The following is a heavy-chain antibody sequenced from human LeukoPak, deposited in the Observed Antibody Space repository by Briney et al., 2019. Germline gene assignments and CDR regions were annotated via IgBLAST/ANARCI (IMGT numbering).Heavy chain of an antibody. CDR3: ASDLRGYSYGNPGYDY. D-gene: IGHD5-18*01. V-gene: IGHV4-4*07. J-gene: IGHJ4*02. CDR2: IYTSGST. CDR1: GGSISSYY. Sequence: SETLSLTCTVSGGSISSYYWSWIRQPAGKGLEWIGRIYTSGSTNYNPSLKSRVTMSVDTSKNQFSLKLSSVTAADTAVYYCASDLRGYSYGNPGYDYWGQGILVIVSS.